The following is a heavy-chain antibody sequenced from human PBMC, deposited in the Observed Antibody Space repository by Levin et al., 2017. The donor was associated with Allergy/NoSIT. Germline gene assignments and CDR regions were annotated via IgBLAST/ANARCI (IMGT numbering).Heavy chain of an antibody. J-gene: IGHJ4*02. Sequence: PGGSLRLSCTASEFTFGDYAMSWFRQAPGKGLEWVGCIRSKAYGGTTEYDASVKGRVTISRDDSESIAYLQMNSLKTEDTAVYYCTRAPEAVAGLFDYWGQGTLVTVSS. D-gene: IGHD6-19*01. CDR1: EFTFGDYA. CDR2: IRSKAYGGTT. V-gene: IGHV3-49*03. CDR3: TRAPEAVAGLFDY.